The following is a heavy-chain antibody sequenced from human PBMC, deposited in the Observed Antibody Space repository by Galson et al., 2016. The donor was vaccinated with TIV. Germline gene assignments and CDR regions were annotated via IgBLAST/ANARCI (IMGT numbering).Heavy chain of an antibody. J-gene: IGHJ3*02. D-gene: IGHD5-12*01. CDR3: ARDNQATFGYDDAFDI. Sequence: SVKVSCKVSGGSFSTYAINWVRQAPGQGPEWMGRIIPILGPTKYAQRFQGRVSITADKSTNTAYVDLSSLRSDDTAVYYCARDNQATFGYDDAFDIWGQGTLVTVSS. V-gene: IGHV1-69*06. CDR2: IIPILGPT. CDR1: GGSFSTYA.